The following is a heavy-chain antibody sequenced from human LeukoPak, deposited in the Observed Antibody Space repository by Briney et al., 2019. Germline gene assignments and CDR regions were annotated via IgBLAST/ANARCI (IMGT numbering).Heavy chain of an antibody. J-gene: IGHJ4*02. V-gene: IGHV3-23*01. D-gene: IGHD1-26*01. CDR3: AKDSTSGSYYLDY. Sequence: PGGSLRLSCVASGFTFRNYAMSWVRQAPGKGLEWVSAISASGGSTDYADSVKGRFTISRDNSKNTLYLQMNSLRAEDTAVYYCAKDSTSGSYYLDYWGQGTLVTVSS. CDR2: ISASGGST. CDR1: GFTFRNYA.